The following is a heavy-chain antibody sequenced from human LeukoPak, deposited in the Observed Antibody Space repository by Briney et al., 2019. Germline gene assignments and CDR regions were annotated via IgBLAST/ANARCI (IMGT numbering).Heavy chain of an antibody. CDR2: ISGSGGST. J-gene: IGHJ2*01. CDR3: AKSDHGFWYFDL. CDR1: GFTFSSYA. D-gene: IGHD1-14*01. V-gene: IGHV3-23*01. Sequence: GGSPRLSCAASGFTFSSYAMSWVRQAPGKGLEWVSAISGSGGSTYYADSVKGRFTISRDNSKNTLYLQMNSLRAEDTAVYYCAKSDHGFWYFDLWGRGTLVTVSS.